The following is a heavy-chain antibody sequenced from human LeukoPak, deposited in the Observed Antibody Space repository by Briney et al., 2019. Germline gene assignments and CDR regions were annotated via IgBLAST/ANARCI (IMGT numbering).Heavy chain of an antibody. Sequence: GGSLRLSCAASGFTFSSYRMHWVRQAPGKGLVWVSRINSDGSSTSYADSVKGRFTISRDNAKNTLYLQMNSLRAEDTAVYYCVRWRWLQFIAFDVWGQGTMVTVSS. CDR2: INSDGSST. CDR1: GFTFSSYR. CDR3: VRWRWLQFIAFDV. J-gene: IGHJ3*01. V-gene: IGHV3-74*01. D-gene: IGHD5-24*01.